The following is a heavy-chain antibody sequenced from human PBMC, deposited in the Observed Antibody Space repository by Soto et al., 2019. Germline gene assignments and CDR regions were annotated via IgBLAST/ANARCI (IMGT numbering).Heavy chain of an antibody. J-gene: IGHJ4*02. V-gene: IGHV4-59*01. Sequence: SETLSLTCTVSGGSISSYYWSWIRQPPGKGLEWIGYIYYSGSTNYNPSLKSRVTISVDTSKNQFSLKLSSVTAADTAVYYCARAAGALDYWGQGTLVTVSS. CDR1: GGSISSYY. CDR3: ARAAGALDY. CDR2: IYYSGST. D-gene: IGHD1-26*01.